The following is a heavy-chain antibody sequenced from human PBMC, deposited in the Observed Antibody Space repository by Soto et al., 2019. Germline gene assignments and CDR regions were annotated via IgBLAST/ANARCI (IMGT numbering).Heavy chain of an antibody. D-gene: IGHD3-10*01. Sequence: EVQLVESGGGLVKPGGSLRLSCAASGFTFSSYSMNWVRQAPGKGLEWVSSISSSSSYIYYADSVKGRFTISRDNAKNSLHLQMNSLGAEDTAVYYCARDRGGDVKAFDIWGQGTMVTVSS. J-gene: IGHJ3*02. CDR3: ARDRGGDVKAFDI. V-gene: IGHV3-21*01. CDR2: ISSSSSYI. CDR1: GFTFSSYS.